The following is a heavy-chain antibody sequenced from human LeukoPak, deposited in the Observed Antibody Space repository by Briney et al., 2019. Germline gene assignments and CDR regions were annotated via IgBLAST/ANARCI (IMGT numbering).Heavy chain of an antibody. CDR3: ARGGYSYGKFDY. V-gene: IGHV3-30-3*01. CDR2: ISYDGSNK. Sequence: GGSLRLSCAASGFTFSSYAMHWVRQAPGKGLEGVAVISYDGSNKYYADSVKGRFTISRDNSKNTLYLQMNSLRAEDTAVYYCARGGYSYGKFDYWGQGTLVTVSS. CDR1: GFTFSSYA. D-gene: IGHD5-18*01. J-gene: IGHJ4*02.